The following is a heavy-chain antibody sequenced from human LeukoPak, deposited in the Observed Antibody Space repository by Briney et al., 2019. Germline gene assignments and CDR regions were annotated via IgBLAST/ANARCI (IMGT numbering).Heavy chain of an antibody. J-gene: IGHJ4*02. CDR1: GDRVSSNSAA. D-gene: IGHD5-12*01. CDR3: AREASSGYDYFFDY. Sequence: SQTLSLTCAISGDRVSSNSAAWSWIRQSPSRGLKWLGRTYYRSKWYNDYAVSVKSRITINPDTSKNQFSLQLNSVTPEDTAVYYCAREASSGYDYFFDYWGQGTLVTVSS. CDR2: TYYRSKWYN. V-gene: IGHV6-1*01.